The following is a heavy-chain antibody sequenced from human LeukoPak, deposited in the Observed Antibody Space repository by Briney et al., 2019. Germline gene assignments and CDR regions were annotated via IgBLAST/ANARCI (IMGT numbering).Heavy chain of an antibody. V-gene: IGHV3-48*04. Sequence: GGSLRLSCVASGSSFRSYSMNWVRQAPGKGLEWVSYISSSSGNIIYCADSVKGRFTISRDNAKNSLYLQMNSLRVEDTAVYYCASGKWKNGYYMDVWGKGTTVTVSS. CDR2: ISSSSGNII. CDR1: GSSFRSYS. CDR3: ASGKWKNGYYMDV. J-gene: IGHJ6*03. D-gene: IGHD1/OR15-1a*01.